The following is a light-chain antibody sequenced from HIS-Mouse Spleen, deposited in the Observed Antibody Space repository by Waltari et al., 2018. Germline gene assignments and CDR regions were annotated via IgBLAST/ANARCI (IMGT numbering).Light chain of an antibody. CDR1: SLRSYY. Sequence: SSELTQDPAVSVALGQTVRITCQGHSLRSYYARWYQQTPGQAPVLVIYGKNNRPSGIPDRFSGSSSGNTASLTITGAQAEDEADYYCNSRDSSGNHWVFGGGTKLTVL. CDR2: GKN. J-gene: IGLJ3*02. CDR3: NSRDSSGNHWV. V-gene: IGLV3-19*01.